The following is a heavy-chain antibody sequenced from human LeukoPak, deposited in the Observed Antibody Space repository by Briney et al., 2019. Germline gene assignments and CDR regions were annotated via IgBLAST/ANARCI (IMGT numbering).Heavy chain of an antibody. CDR3: ARDFYSNYGRYYYYYMDV. Sequence: GGSLRLSCAASGFTFSSYEMNWVRQAPGKGLEWVSYISSSSSTIYYADSVKGRFTISRDNAKNSLYLQMNSLRAEDTAVYYCARDFYSNYGRYYYYYMDVWGKGTTVTVSS. CDR1: GFTFSSYE. D-gene: IGHD4-11*01. CDR2: ISSSSSTI. V-gene: IGHV3-48*01. J-gene: IGHJ6*03.